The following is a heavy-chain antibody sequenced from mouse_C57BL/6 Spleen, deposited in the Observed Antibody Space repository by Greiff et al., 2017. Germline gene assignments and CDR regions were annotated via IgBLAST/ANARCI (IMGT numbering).Heavy chain of an antibody. CDR2: ISYDGSN. J-gene: IGHJ4*01. CDR1: GYSITSGYY. V-gene: IGHV3-6*01. Sequence: EVQLQESGPGLVKPSQSLSLTCSVTGYSITSGYYWNWIRQFPGNKLEWMGYISYDGSNNYNPSLKNRISITRDTCMNQFFLKLHSLTTEDTATYYCARGGRALDYWGQGASVTVAS. D-gene: IGHD3-3*01. CDR3: ARGGRALDY.